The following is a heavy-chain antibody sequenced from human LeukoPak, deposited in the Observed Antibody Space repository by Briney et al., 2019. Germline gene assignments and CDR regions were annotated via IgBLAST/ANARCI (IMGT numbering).Heavy chain of an antibody. J-gene: IGHJ5*02. Sequence: SETLSLTCTVSGGSISSSSYYWGWIRQPPGKGLEWIGSIYYSGSTYYNPSLKSRVTISVDTSKNQFSLKLSSVTAADTAVYYCATDFDHDRSSTSCGFPWGQGTLVTVSS. CDR3: ATDFDHDRSSTSCGFP. D-gene: IGHD2-2*01. CDR1: GGSISSSSYY. CDR2: IYYSGST. V-gene: IGHV4-39*01.